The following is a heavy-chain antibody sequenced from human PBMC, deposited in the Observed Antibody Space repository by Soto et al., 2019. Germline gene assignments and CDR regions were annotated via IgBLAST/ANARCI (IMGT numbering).Heavy chain of an antibody. CDR2: IIPIFGTA. CDR3: ARGVAAAGTGVYNWFDP. D-gene: IGHD6-13*01. Sequence: QVQLVQSGAEVKKPGSSVKVSCKASGGTFSSYAISWVRQAPGQGLEWMGGIIPIFGTANYAQKFQGRVTITADESTSPAYMELSSLRSEDTAVYYCARGVAAAGTGVYNWFDPWGQGTLVTVSS. J-gene: IGHJ5*02. CDR1: GGTFSSYA. V-gene: IGHV1-69*01.